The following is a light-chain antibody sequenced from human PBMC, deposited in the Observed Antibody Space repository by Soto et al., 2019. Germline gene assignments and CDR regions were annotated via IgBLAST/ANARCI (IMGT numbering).Light chain of an antibody. J-gene: IGLJ1*01. V-gene: IGLV2-14*01. Sequence: ALTQPASVSGSPGQSITISCTGTSSDVGGYNHVSWYQQHPGKAPKLMIYDVRNRPSGVSNRFSGSKSVNTASLTISGLQAEDEADYYCSSYTTVSTYVFGTGTKVTVL. CDR3: SSYTTVSTYV. CDR2: DVR. CDR1: SSDVGGYNH.